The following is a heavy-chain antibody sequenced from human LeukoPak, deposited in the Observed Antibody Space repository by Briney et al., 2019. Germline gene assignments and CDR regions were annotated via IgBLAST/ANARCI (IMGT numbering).Heavy chain of an antibody. Sequence: GGSLRLSCAASGFTFRSYGMHWVRQAPGKGLEWVAVISHDGNDKHYADSLKGRITISRDNSKNTLYLQMNSLRAEDTAVYYCARDAGTWGYGYNFDYWGQGTLVSVSS. J-gene: IGHJ4*02. CDR2: ISHDGNDK. CDR1: GFTFRSYG. D-gene: IGHD6-13*01. V-gene: IGHV3-30*03. CDR3: ARDAGTWGYGYNFDY.